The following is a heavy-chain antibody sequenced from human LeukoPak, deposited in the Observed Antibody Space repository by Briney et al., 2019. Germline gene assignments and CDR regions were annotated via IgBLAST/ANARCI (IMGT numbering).Heavy chain of an antibody. J-gene: IGHJ4*02. CDR1: GGSFSGYY. Sequence: KPSQTPSLTCAVYGGSFSGYYWSWIRQPPGKGLEWIGEINHSGSTNYNPSLKSRVTISVDTSKNQFSLKLSSVTAADTAVYYCAREGPSPFDYWGQGTLVTVSS. CDR3: AREGPSPFDY. CDR2: INHSGST. V-gene: IGHV4-34*01.